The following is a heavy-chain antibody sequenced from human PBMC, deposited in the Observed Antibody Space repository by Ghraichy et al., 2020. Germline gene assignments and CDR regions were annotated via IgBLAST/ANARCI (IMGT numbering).Heavy chain of an antibody. D-gene: IGHD2-15*01. J-gene: IGHJ4*02. CDR2: IGSGGSSS. CDR3: VRDGRSGRTCTFYN. Sequence: GGSLRLSCAASGFTFSSYSMNWVRQAPGKGLEWVSYIGSGGSSSYYADSVKGRFTISRDNAKNSVYLDMNSLRAEDTAIYYCVRDGRSGRTCTFYNWGPGAMVPVSS. CDR1: GFTFSSYS. V-gene: IGHV3-48*04.